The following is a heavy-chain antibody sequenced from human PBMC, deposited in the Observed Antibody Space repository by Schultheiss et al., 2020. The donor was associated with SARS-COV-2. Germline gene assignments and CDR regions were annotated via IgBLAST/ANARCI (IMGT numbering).Heavy chain of an antibody. V-gene: IGHV3-30*18. CDR2: IFSDGNTK. CDR1: RFTFSNYG. Sequence: GGSLRLSCAASRFTFSNYGMHWVRQAPGKGLQWVAVIFSDGNTKYYANSVKGRFTISRDNSKNTLSLQMNSLTAEDTAVYYCAKDASSSCWYLNWYFDIWGRGTLVTVSS. J-gene: IGHJ2*01. CDR3: AKDASSSCWYLNWYFDI. D-gene: IGHD6-19*01.